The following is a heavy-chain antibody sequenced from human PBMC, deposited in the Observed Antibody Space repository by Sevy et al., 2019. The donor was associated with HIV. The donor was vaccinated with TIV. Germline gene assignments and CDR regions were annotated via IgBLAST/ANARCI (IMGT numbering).Heavy chain of an antibody. CDR2: IFSDGNYQ. J-gene: IGHJ4*02. CDR1: GFTFSNHG. CDR3: ARESGSGWYVDS. Sequence: GGSLRLSCSTFGFTFSNHGMHWVRQAPGRGLEWVAAIFSDGNYQYYADSVKGRVTISRDNSKNTLYLQMSSLRADDTAMYYCARESGSGWYVDSWGRGTLVTVSS. D-gene: IGHD6-19*01. V-gene: IGHV3-33*08.